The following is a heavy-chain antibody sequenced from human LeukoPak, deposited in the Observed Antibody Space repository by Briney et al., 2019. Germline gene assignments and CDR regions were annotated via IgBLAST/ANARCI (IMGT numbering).Heavy chain of an antibody. CDR2: IYYSGST. Sequence: SETLSLTCTVSGGSISSYYWSWIRQPPGKGLEWIGYIYYSGSTNYNPSPKSRVTISVDTSKNQFSLKLSSVTAADTAVYYCARENDDAFDIWGQGTMVTVSS. V-gene: IGHV4-59*01. J-gene: IGHJ3*02. CDR1: GGSISSYY. CDR3: ARENDDAFDI.